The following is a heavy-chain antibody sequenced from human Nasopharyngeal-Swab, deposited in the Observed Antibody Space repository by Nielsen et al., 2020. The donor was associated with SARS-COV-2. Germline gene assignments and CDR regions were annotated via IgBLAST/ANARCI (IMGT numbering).Heavy chain of an antibody. CDR2: FVGSGDISGSGGST. J-gene: IGHJ4*02. V-gene: IGHV3-23*01. Sequence: VRQAPGKGLEWVAAFVGSGDISGSGGSTYYADSVKGRFTISRDNSKNTLSLQMNSLRAEDTAVYYCAKDLRGPYFFWGQGTLVTVSS. CDR3: AKDLRGPYFF. D-gene: IGHD2/OR15-2a*01.